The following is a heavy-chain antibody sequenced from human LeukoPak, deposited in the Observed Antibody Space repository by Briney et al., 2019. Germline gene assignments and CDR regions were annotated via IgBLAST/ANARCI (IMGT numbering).Heavy chain of an antibody. CDR2: INAGNGNT. J-gene: IGHJ4*02. Sequence: ASVKVSCKASGYTFTSYAMHWVRQAPGQRLEWTGWINAGNGNTKYSQKFQGRVTITRDTSASTAYMELSSLRSEDTAVYYCASLFSSSWYWDYWGQGTLVTVSS. CDR3: ASLFSSSWYWDY. D-gene: IGHD6-13*01. CDR1: GYTFTSYA. V-gene: IGHV1-3*01.